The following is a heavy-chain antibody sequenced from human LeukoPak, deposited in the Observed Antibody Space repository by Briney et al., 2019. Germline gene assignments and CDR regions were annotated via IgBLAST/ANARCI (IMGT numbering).Heavy chain of an antibody. CDR2: INRDGSTT. V-gene: IGHV3-74*01. Sequence: PGGSLRLSCAASGFTFSNYWVRWVRQAPGKGLVWVSRINRDGSTTNYADSEKGRFTVSRDNAKNTLNLQMNSLRAEDTAVYYCARDKKSGESSEIDYWGQGTLVTVSS. J-gene: IGHJ4*02. CDR1: GFTFSNYW. CDR3: ARDKKSGESSEIDY. D-gene: IGHD3-10*01.